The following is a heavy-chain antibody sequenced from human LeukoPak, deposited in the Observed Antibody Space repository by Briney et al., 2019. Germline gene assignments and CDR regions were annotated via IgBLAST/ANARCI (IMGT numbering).Heavy chain of an antibody. Sequence: ASVKVSCKASGYTFTGYYMHWVRQAPGQGLEWMGGIIPIFGTANYAQKFQGRVTITADESTSTAYMELSSLRSEDTAVYYCARAQGYSGYGNYYYYYMDVWGKGTTVTISS. J-gene: IGHJ6*03. D-gene: IGHD5-12*01. CDR3: ARAQGYSGYGNYYYYYMDV. CDR1: GYTFTGYY. V-gene: IGHV1-69*13. CDR2: IIPIFGTA.